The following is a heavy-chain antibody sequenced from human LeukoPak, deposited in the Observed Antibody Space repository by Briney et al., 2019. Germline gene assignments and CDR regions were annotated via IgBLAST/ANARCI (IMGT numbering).Heavy chain of an antibody. J-gene: IGHJ4*02. CDR1: GYKFSNYG. CDR3: ARDPEHFDLYESSGQLDS. CDR2: ISGFSGNT. V-gene: IGHV1-18*01. Sequence: GASVRVSCKASGYKFSNYGISWVRQAPGQGLEWMGWISGFSGNTNYAQKFQDRVTLSTDTSTSTVYMDLRSLISDDTAVYHCARDPEHFDLYESSGQLDSWGQGTQVTVSS. D-gene: IGHD3-22*01.